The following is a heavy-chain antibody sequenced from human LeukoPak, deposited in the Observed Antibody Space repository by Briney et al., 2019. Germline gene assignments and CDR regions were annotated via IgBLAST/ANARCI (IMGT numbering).Heavy chain of an antibody. Sequence: GASVKVFCKASGGTFSSYAISWVRQAPGQGLEWMGGIIPIFGTANYAQKFQGRVSITADKSTSTAYMELSSLRFEDTAMYYCANFWRGTEGAFDIWGQGTMVTVSS. D-gene: IGHD3-3*01. CDR1: GGTFSSYA. V-gene: IGHV1-69*06. CDR2: IIPIFGTA. CDR3: ANFWRGTEGAFDI. J-gene: IGHJ3*02.